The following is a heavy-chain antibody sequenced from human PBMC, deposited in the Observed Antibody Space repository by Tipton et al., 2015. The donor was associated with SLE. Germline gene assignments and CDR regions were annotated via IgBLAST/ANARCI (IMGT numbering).Heavy chain of an antibody. V-gene: IGHV3-30*02. CDR2: IRYDGRNK. J-gene: IGHJ4*02. CDR1: GFTFSSYG. D-gene: IGHD2-15*01. CDR3: ASGYFDY. Sequence: SLRLSCAASGFTFSSYGMHWVRQAPGKGLEWVAFIRYDGRNKYYADSVKGRFTISRDNSKNTLYLQMNSLRAEDTAVYYCASGYFDYWGQGTLVTVSS.